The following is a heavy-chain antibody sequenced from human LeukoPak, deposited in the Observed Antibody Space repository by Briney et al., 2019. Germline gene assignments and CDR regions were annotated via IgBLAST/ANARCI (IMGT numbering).Heavy chain of an antibody. CDR1: GGSISGSSYY. D-gene: IGHD7-27*01. J-gene: IGHJ4*02. CDR2: IYYSGST. V-gene: IGHV4-39*07. Sequence: PSETLSLTCTVSGGSISGSSYYWGWIRQPPGKGLEWIGSIYYSGSTYYNPSLESRLTMSVDTSKNQFSLHLTSVTAADTAVYYCARDWGTYFDYWGQGTLVTVSS. CDR3: ARDWGTYFDY.